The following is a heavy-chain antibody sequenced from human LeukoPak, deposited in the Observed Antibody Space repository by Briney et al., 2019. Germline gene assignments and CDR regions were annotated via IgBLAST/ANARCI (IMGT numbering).Heavy chain of an antibody. Sequence: SETLSLTCTVSGGSISSYYWSWIRQPPGKGLEWIGYIYTSGSTNYNPSLKSRVTISVDTSKNQFSLKLSSVTAADTAVYYCARRLANWFDPWGQGTLVTVSS. V-gene: IGHV4-4*09. CDR2: IYTSGST. CDR1: GGSISSYY. CDR3: ARRLANWFDP. J-gene: IGHJ5*02.